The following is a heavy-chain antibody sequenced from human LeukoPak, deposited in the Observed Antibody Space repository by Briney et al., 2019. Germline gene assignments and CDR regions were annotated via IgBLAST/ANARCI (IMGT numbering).Heavy chain of an antibody. CDR1: GGTFSSYA. J-gene: IGHJ3*02. CDR3: ARGSTGTTFLGLFVAFDI. D-gene: IGHD1-1*01. CDR2: IIPIFGTA. Sequence: SVRVSCKASGGTFSSYAISWVRQAPGQGLEWMGGIIPIFGTANYAQKFQGRVTITADESASTAYMELSSLRSEDTAAYYCARGSTGTTFLGLFVAFDIWGQGTMVTVSS. V-gene: IGHV1-69*13.